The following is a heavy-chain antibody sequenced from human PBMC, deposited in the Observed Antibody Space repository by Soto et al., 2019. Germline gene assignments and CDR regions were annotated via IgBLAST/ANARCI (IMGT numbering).Heavy chain of an antibody. CDR3: ARVEVGATEYFCYLAY. CDR2: IRYDGSNI. CDR1: NGFG. Sequence: NGFGPHRVHKKTSKGLEWVAVIRYDGSNIYYADSVKGRFTISRDNSKNTLYLEMDSLRAEDTAVYYLARVEVGATEYFCYLAYWGHGAVVTVS. J-gene: IGHJ4*01. D-gene: IGHD1-26*01. V-gene: IGHV3-33*01.